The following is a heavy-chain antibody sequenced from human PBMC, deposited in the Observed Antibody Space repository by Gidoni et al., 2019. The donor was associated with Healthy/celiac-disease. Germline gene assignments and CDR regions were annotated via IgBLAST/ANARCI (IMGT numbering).Heavy chain of an antibody. V-gene: IGHV3-73*01. J-gene: IGHJ6*02. CDR2: IRSKANSYAT. CDR3: TRHRSTPGDYYYGMDV. D-gene: IGHD3-10*01. CDR1: GFTFSGSA. Sequence: EVQLVESGGGLVQPGGSLKLSCAASGFTFSGSAMHWVRQASGKGLEWGGRIRSKANSYATAYAASVKGRFTISRDDSKNTAYLQMNSLKTEDTAVYYCTRHRSTPGDYYYGMDVWGQGTTVTVSS.